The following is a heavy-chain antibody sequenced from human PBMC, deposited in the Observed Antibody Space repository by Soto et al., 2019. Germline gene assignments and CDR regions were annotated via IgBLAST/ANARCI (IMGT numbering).Heavy chain of an antibody. CDR3: ACSLLPSVPVFYLDF. Sequence: TLVNPTQTLTLTCTFSGFSLPTRGMRVSWIRQPPGRALEWLARIDSDDEKFYSTSLKTRLALSKDPSKNQVVLTVTNVDPLDTAAYYCACSLLPSVPVFYLDFWGRGALVTLSS. CDR2: IDSDDEK. CDR1: GFSLPTRGMR. V-gene: IGHV2-70*04. J-gene: IGHJ4*02.